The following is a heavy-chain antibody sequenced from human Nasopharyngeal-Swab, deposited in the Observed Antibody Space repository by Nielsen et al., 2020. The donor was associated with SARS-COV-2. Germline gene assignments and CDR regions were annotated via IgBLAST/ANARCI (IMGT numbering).Heavy chain of an antibody. V-gene: IGHV3-9*01. CDR3: AKEAPPYPRGAFDI. Sequence: SLRLSCAASGFTFDDYAMHWVRQAPGKGLEWVSGISWNSGSIGYADSVKGRFTISRDNAKNSLYLQMNSLRAEDTALYYCAKEAPPYPRGAFDIWGQGTMVTVSS. J-gene: IGHJ3*02. CDR1: GFTFDDYA. CDR2: ISWNSGSI.